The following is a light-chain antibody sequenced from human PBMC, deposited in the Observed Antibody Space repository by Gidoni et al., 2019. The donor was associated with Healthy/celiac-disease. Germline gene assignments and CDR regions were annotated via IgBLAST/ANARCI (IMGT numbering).Light chain of an antibody. J-gene: IGKJ1*01. CDR3: QQRSNRPWT. V-gene: IGKV3-11*01. CDR2: DAS. CDR1: QSVSSY. Sequence: EIVLTQSPATLSLSPGERATLSCRASQSVSSYLAWYQQKPGQAPRLLIYDASNRATGIPARFSGSWSGTDFTLTISSLEPEVFAVYYCQQRSNRPWTFGQGTKVEIK.